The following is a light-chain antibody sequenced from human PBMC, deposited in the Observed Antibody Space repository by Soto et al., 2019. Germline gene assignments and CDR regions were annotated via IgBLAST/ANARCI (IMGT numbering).Light chain of an antibody. CDR2: EVT. CDR1: SGDVGGYNY. Sequence: QSVLTQPPSASGSPGQSVTISCTGTSGDVGGYNYVPWYQQHPGKAPKLMLYEVTQRPSGVPDRFSGSKSGNTASLTVSGLQAEDEADYYCRSYAGSNNLLFGGATKLTVL. V-gene: IGLV2-8*01. J-gene: IGLJ3*02. CDR3: RSYAGSNNLL.